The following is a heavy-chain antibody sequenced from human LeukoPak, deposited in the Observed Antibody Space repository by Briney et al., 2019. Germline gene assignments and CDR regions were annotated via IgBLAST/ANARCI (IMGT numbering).Heavy chain of an antibody. J-gene: IGHJ3*02. CDR3: ARYYDSSDNPAFDI. CDR1: GFTFSSYS. CDR2: ISSSSSYI. D-gene: IGHD3-22*01. Sequence: GGSLRLSCAASGFTFSSYSMNWVRQAPGKGLEWVSSISSSSSYIYYADSVKGRFTISRDNAKNSLYLQMNSLRAEDTAVYYCARYYDSSDNPAFDIWGQGTMVTVSS. V-gene: IGHV3-21*01.